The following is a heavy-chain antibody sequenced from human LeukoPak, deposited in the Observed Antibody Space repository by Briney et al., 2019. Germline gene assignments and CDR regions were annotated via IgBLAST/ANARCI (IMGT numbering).Heavy chain of an antibody. J-gene: IGHJ3*02. CDR3: AVQTIVANTQGDAFDI. V-gene: IGHV1-2*06. D-gene: IGHD5-12*01. Sequence: ASVKVSCKASGYTFTDYYIHWVRQAPGQGHEWVGRISCNSAGTNYAQKFRGRVTMTRDTSISTVYMELTSLRSDDTAVYYCAVQTIVANTQGDAFDIWGQGTTVIVSS. CDR2: ISCNSAGT. CDR1: GYTFTDYY.